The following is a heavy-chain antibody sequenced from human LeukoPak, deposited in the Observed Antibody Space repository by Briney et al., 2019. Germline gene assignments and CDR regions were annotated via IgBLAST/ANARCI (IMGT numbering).Heavy chain of an antibody. CDR1: GGTFSSYA. V-gene: IGHV1-69*06. D-gene: IGHD2-15*01. CDR2: TIPIFGTA. CDR3: ARDHESTATLDY. J-gene: IGHJ4*02. Sequence: SVKVSCKASGGTFSSYAISWVRQAPGQGLEWMGGTIPIFGTANYAQKFQGRVTITADKSTSTAYMELSSLRSEDTAVYYCARDHESTATLDYWGQGTLVTVSS.